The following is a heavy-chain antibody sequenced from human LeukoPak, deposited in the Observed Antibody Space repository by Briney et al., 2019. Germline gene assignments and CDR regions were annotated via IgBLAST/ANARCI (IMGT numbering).Heavy chain of an antibody. V-gene: IGHV4-59*01. D-gene: IGHD3-10*01. CDR2: IYYSGST. CDR1: GCSTRSDY. J-gene: IGHJ3*02. Sequence: PSETLTLTCTVPGCSTRSDYWSWIRQPPGKGLEWIGYIYYSGSTNYNPSLKSRVTVSVDTSNNQFSLKLSSVTPADTAVYYCARENTMVREAFDACDISGEGTMVTVSS. CDR3: ARENTMVREAFDACDI.